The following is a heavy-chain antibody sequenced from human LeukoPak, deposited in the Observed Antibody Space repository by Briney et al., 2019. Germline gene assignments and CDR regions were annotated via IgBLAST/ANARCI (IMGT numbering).Heavy chain of an antibody. CDR2: IRYDGSNK. Sequence: GGSLRLSCAASGFTFSSYGMHWVRQAPGKGLEWVAFIRYDGSNKYYADSVKGRFTISRDNSKNTLYLQMNSLRAEDTAVYYCAKDLRDIVATIGWFDPWGQGTLVTVSS. CDR1: GFTFSSYG. J-gene: IGHJ5*02. CDR3: AKDLRDIVATIGWFDP. D-gene: IGHD5-12*01. V-gene: IGHV3-30*02.